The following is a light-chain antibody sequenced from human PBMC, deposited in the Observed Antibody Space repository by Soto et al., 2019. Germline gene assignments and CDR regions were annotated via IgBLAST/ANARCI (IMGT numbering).Light chain of an antibody. CDR1: NSDVVNYNL. Sequence: QAASVSGSPGQSITISCTGTNSDVVNYNLVSWYQQHPGKAPKFMIYEGSKRPSGVSDRFSGSKSGNTASLTISGLQAEDEADYYCCSFATGATFVFGTGTKLTVL. CDR3: CSFATGATFV. J-gene: IGLJ1*01. V-gene: IGLV2-23*01. CDR2: EGS.